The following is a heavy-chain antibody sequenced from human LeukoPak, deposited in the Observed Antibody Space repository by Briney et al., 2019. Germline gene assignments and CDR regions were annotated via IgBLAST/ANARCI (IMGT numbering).Heavy chain of an antibody. CDR3: AKNMGSGSYNAFDI. Sequence: PGRSLRLSCAASGFTFDDYAMHWVQQAPGKGLEWVSGISWNSGSIGYADSVKGRFTISRDNAKNSLYLQMNSLRAEDTALYYCAKNMGSGSYNAFDIWGQGTMVTVSS. CDR2: ISWNSGSI. D-gene: IGHD3-10*01. CDR1: GFTFDDYA. J-gene: IGHJ3*02. V-gene: IGHV3-9*01.